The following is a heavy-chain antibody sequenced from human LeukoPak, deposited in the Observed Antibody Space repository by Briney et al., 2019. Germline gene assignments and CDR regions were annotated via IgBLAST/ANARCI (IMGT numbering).Heavy chain of an antibody. J-gene: IGHJ4*02. CDR1: GFSFNRYS. D-gene: IGHD3-22*01. Sequence: PGGSLRLSCTASGFSFNRYSMNWVRQAPGKGLEWISYISSDGSTIYYADSVKGRFTISRDNARNSLYLQMNSLRAEDTAVYYCARDPAMQTWLSAYYFDYWGQGTQVTVSP. V-gene: IGHV3-48*01. CDR2: ISSDGSTI. CDR3: ARDPAMQTWLSAYYFDY.